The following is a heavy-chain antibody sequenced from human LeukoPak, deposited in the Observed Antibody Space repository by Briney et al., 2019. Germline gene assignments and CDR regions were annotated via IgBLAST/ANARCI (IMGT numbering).Heavy chain of an antibody. D-gene: IGHD3-22*01. J-gene: IGHJ5*01. Sequence: SGPTLVNPTQTLTLTCSFSGFSLATNRDGVGWIRQPPGKGLEWLALIYGDNEKRYSPSLKTRFTITKDGSKNQVVFTMTNMDPVDTATYFCARFAYNSGWNSFDSWGQGTLVTVSS. V-gene: IGHV2-5*02. CDR2: IYGDNEK. CDR1: GFSLATNRDG. CDR3: ARFAYNSGWNSFDS.